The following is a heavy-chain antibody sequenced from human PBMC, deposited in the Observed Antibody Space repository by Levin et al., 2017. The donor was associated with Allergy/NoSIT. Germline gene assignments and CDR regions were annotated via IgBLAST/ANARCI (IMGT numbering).Heavy chain of an antibody. CDR2: INKDDVMK. Sequence: ETLSLTCAASGFTFDNYGMNWVRQAPGKGLEWVSLINKDDVMKYYADSVKGRFTVSRDNAKNSLYLQMDSLRVEDTAVYYCAKGNFDYWGQGALVTVSS. CDR1: GFTFDNYG. J-gene: IGHJ4*02. CDR3: AKGNFDY. V-gene: IGHV3-48*04.